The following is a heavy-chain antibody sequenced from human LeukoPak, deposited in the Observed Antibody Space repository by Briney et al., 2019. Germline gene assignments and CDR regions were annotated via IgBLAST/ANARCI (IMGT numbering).Heavy chain of an antibody. CDR2: IYYSGST. D-gene: IGHD3-9*01. V-gene: IGHV4-39*01. J-gene: IGHJ4*02. CDR3: ARHHDILTGYPFDY. Sequence: PSETLSLTCTVSGGSISSSSYYWGWIRQPPGKGLEWIGSIYYSGSTKYNPSLKSRITISVDTSKNQFSLNLSSVTAADTAVYYCARHHDILTGYPFDYWGQGTLVTVSS. CDR1: GGSISSSSYY.